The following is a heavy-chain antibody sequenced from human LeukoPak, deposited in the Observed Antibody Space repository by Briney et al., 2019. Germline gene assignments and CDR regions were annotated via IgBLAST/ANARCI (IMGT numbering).Heavy chain of an antibody. V-gene: IGHV3-23*01. Sequence: PGGSLRLSCAASGFTFSSYAMSWVRQAPGKGLEWVSAISGSGGSTYYADSVKGRFTISRDNSKNTLYLQMNSLRAEDTAVYYCARVSGVAAAGTGSFGAFDIWGQGTMVTVSS. CDR1: GFTFSSYA. CDR2: ISGSGGST. J-gene: IGHJ3*02. D-gene: IGHD6-13*01. CDR3: ARVSGVAAAGTGSFGAFDI.